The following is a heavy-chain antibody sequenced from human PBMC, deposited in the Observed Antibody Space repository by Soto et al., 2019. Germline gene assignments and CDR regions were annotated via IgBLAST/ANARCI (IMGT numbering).Heavy chain of an antibody. CDR2: MNPNSGNT. J-gene: IGHJ4*02. CDR1: GYTFTSYD. D-gene: IGHD3-16*02. CDR3: ARGLCLYSDYIWGSYQPNDY. V-gene: IGHV1-8*01. Sequence: GASVKVSCKASGYTFTSYDINWVRQATGQGLEWMGWMNPNSGNTGYAQKFQGRVTMTRNTSISTAYMELSSLRSEDTAVYYCARGLCLYSDYIWGSYQPNDYRGQGTLVAVSS.